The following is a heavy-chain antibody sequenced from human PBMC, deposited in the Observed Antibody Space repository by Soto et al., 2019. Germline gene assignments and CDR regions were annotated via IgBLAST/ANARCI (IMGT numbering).Heavy chain of an antibody. D-gene: IGHD3-3*01. J-gene: IGHJ6*02. CDR1: GGTFSSYA. CDR3: AGPTYDFWSGYSYYYYYYGMDV. V-gene: IGHV1-69*06. Sequence: GASVKVSCKASGGTFSSYAISWVRQAPGQGLEWMGGIIPIFGTANYAQKFQGRVTITADKSTSTAYMELSSLRSEDTAVYYCAGPTYDFWSGYSYYYYYYGMDVWGQGTTVTVSS. CDR2: IIPIFGTA.